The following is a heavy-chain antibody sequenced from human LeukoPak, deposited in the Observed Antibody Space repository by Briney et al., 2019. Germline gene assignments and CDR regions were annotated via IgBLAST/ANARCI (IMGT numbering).Heavy chain of an antibody. CDR3: ARASRDGYNQNFDY. V-gene: IGHV5-51*01. D-gene: IGHD5-24*01. CDR1: GNSFTNYW. J-gene: IGHJ4*02. Sequence: GESLKISCKGSGNSFTNYWIAWVRQMPGKGLEWMGIISPGDSDTRYSPSFQGQVTISADKSISTAYLQWSSLKASDTAMYYCARASRDGYNQNFDYWGQGTLVTVSS. CDR2: ISPGDSDT.